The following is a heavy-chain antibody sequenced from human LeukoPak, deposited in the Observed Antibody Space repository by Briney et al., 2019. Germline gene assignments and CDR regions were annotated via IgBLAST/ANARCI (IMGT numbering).Heavy chain of an antibody. CDR3: AKDGGYYYEVYFDY. J-gene: IGHJ4*02. Sequence: PGGSLRLSCAASGFTFSSYSMNWVRQAPGKGLEWVSSISSSSSYIYYADSVKGRFTISRDNAKNSLYLQMNSLRAEDMAVYYCAKDGGYYYEVYFDYWGQGTLVTVSS. CDR2: ISSSSSYI. V-gene: IGHV3-21*04. D-gene: IGHD3-22*01. CDR1: GFTFSSYS.